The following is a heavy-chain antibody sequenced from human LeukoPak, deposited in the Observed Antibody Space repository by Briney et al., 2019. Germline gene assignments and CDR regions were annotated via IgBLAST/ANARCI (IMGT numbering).Heavy chain of an antibody. CDR1: GFTFSSYA. J-gene: IGHJ4*02. D-gene: IGHD3-22*01. CDR3: ARIGSKSGYYDY. V-gene: IGHV3-21*01. CDR2: ISSSSSYI. Sequence: GGSLRLSCAASGFTFSSYAMSWVRQAPGKGPEWVSSISSSSSYIYYADSVKGRFTISRDNAKNSLYLQMNSLRAEDTAVYYCARIGSKSGYYDYWGQGTLVTVSS.